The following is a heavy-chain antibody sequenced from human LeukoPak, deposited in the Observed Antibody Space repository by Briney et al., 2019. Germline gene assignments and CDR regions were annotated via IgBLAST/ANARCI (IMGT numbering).Heavy chain of an antibody. D-gene: IGHD6-13*01. CDR3: AREEAAAVAYYFDY. Sequence: GGSLRLSCAASGFTFSSYAMSWVRQAPGKGLEWVSAISGSGGSTYYADSVKGRFTISRDNAKNTLYLQMNSLRAEDTAVYYCAREEAAAVAYYFDYWGQGTLVTVSS. J-gene: IGHJ4*02. CDR2: ISGSGGST. V-gene: IGHV3-23*01. CDR1: GFTFSSYA.